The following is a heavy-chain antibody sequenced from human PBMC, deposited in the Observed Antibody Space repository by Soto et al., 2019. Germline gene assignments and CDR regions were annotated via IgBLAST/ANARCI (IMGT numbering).Heavy chain of an antibody. Sequence: SVKVSCKASGGTFSSYAISWVRQAPGQGLEWMGGIIPIFGTANYAQKFQGRVTITADESTSTAYMGLSSLRSEDTAVYYCARDGNYYESSGYYPIRDKNWFDPWGQGTLVTVSS. D-gene: IGHD3-22*01. CDR1: GGTFSSYA. CDR2: IIPIFGTA. V-gene: IGHV1-69*13. CDR3: ARDGNYYESSGYYPIRDKNWFDP. J-gene: IGHJ5*02.